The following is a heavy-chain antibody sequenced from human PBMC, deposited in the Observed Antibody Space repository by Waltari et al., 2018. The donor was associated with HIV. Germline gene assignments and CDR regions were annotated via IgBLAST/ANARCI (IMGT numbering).Heavy chain of an antibody. CDR2: IYYSGST. CDR3: ARTPIYYDQWGRRFDI. J-gene: IGHJ3*02. Sequence: QVQLQESGPGLVKPSETLSLTCTVSGASISSYYWSWIRQPPGPGLEWIGYIYYSGSTNYNPSRKSRVTISVDTSKNQFSLKLSSVTAADTAVYYCARTPIYYDQWGRRFDIWGQGTMVTVSS. D-gene: IGHD3-22*01. CDR1: GASISSYY. V-gene: IGHV4-59*01.